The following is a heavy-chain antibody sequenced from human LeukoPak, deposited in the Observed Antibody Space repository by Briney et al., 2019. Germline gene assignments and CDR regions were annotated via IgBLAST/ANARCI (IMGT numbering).Heavy chain of an antibody. V-gene: IGHV4-59*08. CDR2: IYYSGST. Sequence: SETLSLTCTVSGGXINSYYWSWIRQSPGKGLEWIGYIYYSGSTNYNPSFKSRVTISVDTSKNQFSLKLSSVPAADTAVYYCARHVWLQPFDYWGQGTLVTVSS. CDR1: GGXINSYY. J-gene: IGHJ4*02. CDR3: ARHVWLQPFDY. D-gene: IGHD3-9*01.